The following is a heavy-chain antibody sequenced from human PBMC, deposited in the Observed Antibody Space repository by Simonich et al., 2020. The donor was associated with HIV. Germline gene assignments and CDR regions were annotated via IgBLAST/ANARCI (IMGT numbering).Heavy chain of an antibody. D-gene: IGHD3-3*01. V-gene: IGHV4-34*01. Sequence: QVQLQQWGAGLLKPSETLSLTCAVYGGSFSGYYWSWNRRPPGKGLEWIGEINHSGITNYKSSLNSRATISVDKSKNQFSLKLSSVTAADTAIYYCARRDRELILYFDYWGQGNLVTVSS. CDR3: ARRDRELILYFDY. CDR1: GGSFSGYY. CDR2: INHSGIT. J-gene: IGHJ4*02.